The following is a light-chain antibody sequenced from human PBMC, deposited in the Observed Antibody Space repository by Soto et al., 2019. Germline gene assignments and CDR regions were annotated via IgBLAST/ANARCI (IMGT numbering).Light chain of an antibody. V-gene: IGKV1-5*03. CDR1: QSISSW. Sequence: DIQMAQAPSTLSASVGDRVTITCRASQSISSWLAWYQQKPGKAPKXXXYKASSLESGVPSRFSGSGSGTEFTLTISSLQPDDFETYYCQQYSSYSGTFGQGTKVDIK. J-gene: IGKJ1*01. CDR3: QQYSSYSGT. CDR2: KAS.